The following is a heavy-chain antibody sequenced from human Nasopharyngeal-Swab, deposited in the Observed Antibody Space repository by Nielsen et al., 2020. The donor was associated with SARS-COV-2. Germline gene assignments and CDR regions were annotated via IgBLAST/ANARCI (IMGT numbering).Heavy chain of an antibody. Sequence: WVRQAPGQGLEWMGWISAYNGNTNYAQKLQGRVTMTTDTSTSTAYMELRSLGSDDTAVYYCARGHCSSTSCYYFDYWGQGTLVTVSS. V-gene: IGHV1-18*01. J-gene: IGHJ4*02. D-gene: IGHD2-2*01. CDR2: ISAYNGNT. CDR3: ARGHCSSTSCYYFDY.